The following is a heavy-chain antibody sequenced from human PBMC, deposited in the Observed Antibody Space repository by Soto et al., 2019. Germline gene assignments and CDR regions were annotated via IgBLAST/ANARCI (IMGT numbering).Heavy chain of an antibody. J-gene: IGHJ4*02. Sequence: SETLSLTCTVSCGSISSGGYYWSWIRQHPGKGLEWIGYIYYSGSTYYNPSLKSRVTISVDTSKNQFSLKLSSVTAADTAVYYCARDRREMATTYFDYWGQGTLVTVSS. CDR3: ARDRREMATTYFDY. V-gene: IGHV4-31*03. CDR2: IYYSGST. CDR1: CGSISSGGYY. D-gene: IGHD5-12*01.